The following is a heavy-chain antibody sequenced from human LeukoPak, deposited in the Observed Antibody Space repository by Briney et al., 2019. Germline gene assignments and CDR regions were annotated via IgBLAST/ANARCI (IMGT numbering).Heavy chain of an antibody. CDR3: ARGPIPVVHYFDY. CDR1: GFTVSSNY. CDR2: IYSGGST. J-gene: IGHJ4*02. V-gene: IGHV3-66*01. D-gene: IGHD1-14*01. Sequence: GGSLRLSCAASGFTVSSNYMSWVRQAPGKGLEWVSVIYSGGSTYYADSVKGRFTISRDNSKNTLYLQMNSLRAEDTAVYYCARGPIPVVHYFDYWGQGTLVTVSS.